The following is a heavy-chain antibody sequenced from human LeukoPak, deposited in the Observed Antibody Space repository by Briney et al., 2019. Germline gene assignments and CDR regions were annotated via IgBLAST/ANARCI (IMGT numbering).Heavy chain of an antibody. V-gene: IGHV3-64D*08. CDR1: GFTFSTNS. CDR2: ITSNGGST. CDR3: VTVGMTSIWSYLRFDP. D-gene: IGHD1-26*01. J-gene: IGHJ5*02. Sequence: GGSLRLSGSASGFTFSTNSMHWVRQAPGKGLEFVSAITSNGGSTYYADYVKGRFTISRDNTKNTLYLQMSSLRAEDTAVYYCVTVGMTSIWSYLRFDPRGQGTLVSVSS.